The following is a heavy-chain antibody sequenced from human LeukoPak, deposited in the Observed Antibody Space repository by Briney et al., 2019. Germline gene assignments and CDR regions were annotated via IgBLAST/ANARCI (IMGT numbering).Heavy chain of an antibody. CDR1: GGSISSGDYY. V-gene: IGHV4-30-4*08. J-gene: IGHJ4*02. CDR2: LYYSGST. CDR3: ARDGGSDSSGYHY. D-gene: IGHD3-22*01. Sequence: SETLSLTCTVSGGSISSGDYYWSSIRQPPGKGLEWFGYLYYSGSTYYNPSLKSRVTISVDTSKNQFSLKLSSVTAADTAVYYCARDGGSDSSGYHYWGQGTLVTVSS.